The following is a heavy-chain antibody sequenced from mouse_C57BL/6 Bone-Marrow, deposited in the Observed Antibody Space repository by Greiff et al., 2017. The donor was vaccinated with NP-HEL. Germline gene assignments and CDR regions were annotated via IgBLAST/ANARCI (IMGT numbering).Heavy chain of an antibody. CDR3: ARSPYYYGSRGGMDY. V-gene: IGHV1-77*01. CDR2: IGPGSGST. Sequence: VQLQQSGAELVKPGASVKISCKASGYTFTDYYINWVKQRPGQGLEWIGKIGPGSGSTYYNEKFKGKATLTADKSSSTAYMQLSSRTSEDSAVYFCARSPYYYGSRGGMDYWGQGTSVTVSS. D-gene: IGHD1-1*01. CDR1: GYTFTDYY. J-gene: IGHJ4*01.